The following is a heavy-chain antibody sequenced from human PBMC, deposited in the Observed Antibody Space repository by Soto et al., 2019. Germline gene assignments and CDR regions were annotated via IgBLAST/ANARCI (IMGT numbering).Heavy chain of an antibody. Sequence: TGGSLRLSCAASGFTFSKHSLNWVRQAPGKGLDWLSYISSSSTTIYYADSVKGRFTISRDNARNSLYLQMDSLRGEDTAVYYCARDTISGVVGMDVWGKGTTVTVSS. CDR2: ISSSSTTI. V-gene: IGHV3-48*01. J-gene: IGHJ6*03. CDR3: ARDTISGVVGMDV. CDR1: GFTFSKHS. D-gene: IGHD3-3*01.